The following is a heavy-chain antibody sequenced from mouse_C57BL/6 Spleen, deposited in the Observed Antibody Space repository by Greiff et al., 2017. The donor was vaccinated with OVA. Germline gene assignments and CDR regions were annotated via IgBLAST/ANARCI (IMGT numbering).Heavy chain of an antibody. J-gene: IGHJ4*01. V-gene: IGHV1-55*01. D-gene: IGHD1-1*01. Sequence: QVQLQQSGAELVKPGASVKMSCKVSGYTFTSYWITWVKQRPGQGLEWIGDIYPGSGSTNYNEKFKSKATLTVDTSSSTAYMQLSSLTSEDSAVYYCARYYYGSYYAMDYWGQGTSVTVSS. CDR1: GYTFTSYW. CDR3: ARYYYGSYYAMDY. CDR2: IYPGSGST.